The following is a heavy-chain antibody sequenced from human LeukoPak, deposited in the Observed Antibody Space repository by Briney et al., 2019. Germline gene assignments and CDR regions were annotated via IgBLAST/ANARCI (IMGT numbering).Heavy chain of an antibody. CDR1: GFTFSSYW. CDR3: ARDLRTPSDTNIAIDY. CDR2: IKSDGSSA. V-gene: IGHV3-74*01. J-gene: IGHJ4*02. Sequence: GGSLRLSCAASGFTFSSYWMHWVRQAPGKGLVWVSRIKSDGSSASYADSVKGRFTISRDNAKNTLYLQMNSLRAEDTAVYYCARDLRTPSDTNIAIDYWGQGTLVTVTS. D-gene: IGHD4-23*01.